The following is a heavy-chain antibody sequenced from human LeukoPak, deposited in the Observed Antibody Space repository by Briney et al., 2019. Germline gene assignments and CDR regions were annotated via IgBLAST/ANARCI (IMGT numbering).Heavy chain of an antibody. V-gene: IGHV4-59*01. CDR3: ARLVDYDNSGDPDIFDI. Sequence: SETLSLTCIVSSGFISSYYWSWIRQTPGKGLEWIAFINYSGRIKYNPSLQSRVSISLDTSKNHFSLQLRSVMAADTADYYCARLVDYDNSGDPDIFDIWGQGTIVSIS. CDR1: SGFISSYY. D-gene: IGHD3-22*01. J-gene: IGHJ3*02. CDR2: INYSGRI.